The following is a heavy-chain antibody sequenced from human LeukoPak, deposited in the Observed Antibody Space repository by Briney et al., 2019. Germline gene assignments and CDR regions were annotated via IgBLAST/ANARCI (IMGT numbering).Heavy chain of an antibody. CDR2: ISSSGSTM. Sequence: PGGSLRLSCAASGFTFSDYYMSWIRQAPGKGLEWVSYISSSGSTMYYADSVKGRFTISRDNAKNSLYLQMNSLRAEDTAVYYCASFHPDLGASDYWGQGTLVTVSS. CDR1: GFTFSDYY. CDR3: ASFHPDLGASDY. J-gene: IGHJ4*02. V-gene: IGHV3-11*01. D-gene: IGHD1-26*01.